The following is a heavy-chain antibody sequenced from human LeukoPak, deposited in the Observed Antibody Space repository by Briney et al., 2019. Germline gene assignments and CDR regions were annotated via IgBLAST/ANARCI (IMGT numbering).Heavy chain of an antibody. Sequence: PSETLSLTCAVYGGSFSGYYWSWIRQPPGKGLEWIGEINHSGSTNHNPSLKSRVTISVDTSKNQFSLKLSSVTAADTAVYYCAREAAEDSSGYPYRYFDYWGQGTLVTVSS. CDR3: AREAAEDSSGYPYRYFDY. CDR2: INHSGST. V-gene: IGHV4-34*01. CDR1: GGSFSGYY. D-gene: IGHD3-22*01. J-gene: IGHJ4*02.